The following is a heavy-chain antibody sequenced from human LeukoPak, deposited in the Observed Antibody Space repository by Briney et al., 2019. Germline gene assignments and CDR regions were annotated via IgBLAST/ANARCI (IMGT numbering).Heavy chain of an antibody. CDR1: GYTFTGYY. V-gene: IGHV1-2*02. D-gene: IGHD6-19*01. Sequence: ASVKVSCKASGYTFTGYYMHWVRQAPGQGLEWMGWINPNSGGTNYAQKFQGRVTMTRDTSISTAYMELSRLRSDDTAVYYRASPTGIAVAGTLLDYWGQGTLVTVSS. J-gene: IGHJ4*02. CDR2: INPNSGGT. CDR3: ASPTGIAVAGTLLDY.